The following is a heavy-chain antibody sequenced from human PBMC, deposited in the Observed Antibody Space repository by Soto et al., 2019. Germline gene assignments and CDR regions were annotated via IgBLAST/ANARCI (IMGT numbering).Heavy chain of an antibody. J-gene: IGHJ6*02. CDR3: ARHSYLPAAMRGWVGYYYYGMDV. CDR1: GYSFTSYW. V-gene: IGHV5-51*01. CDR2: IYPGDSDT. D-gene: IGHD2-2*01. Sequence: EVQLVQSGAEVKKPGESLKISCKGSGYSFTSYWIGWVRQMPGKGLEWMGSIYPGDSDTRYSPSFQGQVTISADKSISTAYLQWSSLKASDTAMYYCARHSYLPAAMRGWVGYYYYGMDVWGQGTTVTVSS.